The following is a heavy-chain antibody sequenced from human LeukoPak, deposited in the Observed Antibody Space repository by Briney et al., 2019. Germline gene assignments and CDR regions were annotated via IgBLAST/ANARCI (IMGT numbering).Heavy chain of an antibody. CDR2: IKQDGSEK. CDR1: GFTFSSYW. V-gene: IGHV3-7*01. J-gene: IGHJ4*02. Sequence: PGGSLRLSCAASGFTFSSYWMSWVRQAAGKGLEWVANIKQDGSEKYYVDSVKGRFTISRDNAKNSLYLQMNSLRAEDTAVYYCARAKSSGWYQKIVGGGFFDYWGQGTLVTVSS. D-gene: IGHD6-19*01. CDR3: ARAKSSGWYQKIVGGGFFDY.